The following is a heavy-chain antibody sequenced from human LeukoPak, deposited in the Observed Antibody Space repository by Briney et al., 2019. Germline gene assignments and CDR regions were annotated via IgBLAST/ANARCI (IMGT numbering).Heavy chain of an antibody. CDR3: VRGYSSSSLSSGY. V-gene: IGHV3-21*01. CDR1: GFTFSSYS. D-gene: IGHD6-6*01. J-gene: IGHJ4*02. CDR2: ISSCSSEI. Sequence: GGSQRLSCAASGFTFSSYSINWVRQAPRDRLEWVLAISSCSSEIYYADSVNARCTISRDNAKSSLYLQMNSLRAEDTAVYYCVRGYSSSSLSSGYWGQGTLVTVSS.